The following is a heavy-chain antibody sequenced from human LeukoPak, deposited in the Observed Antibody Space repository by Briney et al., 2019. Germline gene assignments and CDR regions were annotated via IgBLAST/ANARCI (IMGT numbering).Heavy chain of an antibody. CDR2: IYYSGST. D-gene: IGHD1-26*01. J-gene: IGHJ2*01. CDR1: GGSISSSSYY. CDR3: ARHGLSAWEGVLDGYFDL. Sequence: SETLSLTCTASGGSISSSSYYWGWIRQPPGKGLECIGSIYYSGSTYYNPSLKSRITISVDSSKNQFSLRLSSVTAADTAVYYCARHGLSAWEGVLDGYFDLWGRGTLVTVSS. V-gene: IGHV4-39*01.